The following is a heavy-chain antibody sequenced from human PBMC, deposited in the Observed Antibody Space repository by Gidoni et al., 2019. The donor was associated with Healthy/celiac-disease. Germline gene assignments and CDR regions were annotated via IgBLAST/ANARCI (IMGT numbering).Heavy chain of an antibody. J-gene: IGHJ6*02. Sequence: EVQLLESGGGLVQPGGSLRLSCAASGFPFRSYAMSWVRQAPGKGLEWVSAISGSGGSTYYADSVKGRFTISRDNSKNTLYLQMNSLRAEDTAVYYCAKAPTNNDYVDYYYYYGMDVWGQGTTVTVSS. CDR3: AKAPTNNDYVDYYYYYGMDV. D-gene: IGHD4-17*01. V-gene: IGHV3-23*01. CDR2: ISGSGGST. CDR1: GFPFRSYA.